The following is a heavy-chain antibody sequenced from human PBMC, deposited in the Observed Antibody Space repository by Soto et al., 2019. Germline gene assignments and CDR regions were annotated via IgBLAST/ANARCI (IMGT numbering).Heavy chain of an antibody. Sequence: SETLSLTCTVSGGSISSGDYYWSWIRQPPGKGLEWIGYIYYSGSTYYNPSLKSRVTISVDTSKNQFSLKLSSVTAADTAVYYCARGPRSNYVLFVWGQGTLVTVSS. V-gene: IGHV4-30-4*01. CDR3: ARGPRSNYVLFV. CDR1: GGSISSGDYY. J-gene: IGHJ4*02. D-gene: IGHD4-4*01. CDR2: IYYSGST.